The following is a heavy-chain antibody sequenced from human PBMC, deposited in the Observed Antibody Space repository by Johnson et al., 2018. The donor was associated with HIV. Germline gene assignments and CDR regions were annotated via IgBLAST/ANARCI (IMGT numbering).Heavy chain of an antibody. V-gene: IGHV3-20*04. J-gene: IGHJ3*02. CDR3: ARAYMSSGSYYDAFDI. D-gene: IGHD1-26*01. Sequence: VQLVESGGGLVRPGGSLRLSCVASGFSFIDYAMIWVRQAPGKGLEWVSGINWNGGSKGYGDSVKGRFTISRDNAKNSLYMQMNSLRAEDTALYYCARAYMSSGSYYDAFDIWGQGTMVIVSS. CDR1: GFSFIDYA. CDR2: INWNGGSK.